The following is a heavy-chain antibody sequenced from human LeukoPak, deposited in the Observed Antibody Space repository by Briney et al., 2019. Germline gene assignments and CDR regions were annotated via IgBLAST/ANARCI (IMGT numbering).Heavy chain of an antibody. Sequence: PGTSLRLSCAASGFTFSRYWMTWVRQSPEKGLEWLANIKEDGSDKYYLDSVTGRFTISRDNAKNSLYLQMNSLRAEDTAVYYCVLDYVWGSSDHDYWGQGTLVTVSS. D-gene: IGHD3-16*01. J-gene: IGHJ4*02. CDR1: GFTFSRYW. CDR2: IKEDGSDK. CDR3: VLDYVWGSSDHDY. V-gene: IGHV3-7*01.